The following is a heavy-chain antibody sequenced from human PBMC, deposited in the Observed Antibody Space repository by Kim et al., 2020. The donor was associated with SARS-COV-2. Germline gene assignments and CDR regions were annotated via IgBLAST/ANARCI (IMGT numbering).Heavy chain of an antibody. D-gene: IGHD1-26*01. CDR2: YDRDDDEV. J-gene: IGHJ5*01. CDR1: AHIVGRLS. V-gene: IGHV1-24*01. CDR3: VTRRGVGFDS. Sequence: ASVKVSCRVSAHIVGRLSIHWVRLAAGKGLEWMAGYDRDDDEVFFARKFRGRVIVTEDASPDTTHMELSGLTSEDTATYYCVTRRGVGFDSWGQGTLVTVS.